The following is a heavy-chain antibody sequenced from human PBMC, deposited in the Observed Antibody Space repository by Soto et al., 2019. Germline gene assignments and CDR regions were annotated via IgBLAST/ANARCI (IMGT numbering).Heavy chain of an antibody. CDR2: IKQDGSEK. CDR3: AREGEYQLLLNAFAL. CDR1: GFTFSRYW. J-gene: IGHJ3*01. D-gene: IGHD2-2*01. Sequence: GGSLRLSCAASGFTFSRYWMSLVRQAPGKGLEWVANIKQDGSEKYYVDSVEGRFTISRDNAKNSLYLQMNSLRAEDTAVYYCAREGEYQLLLNAFALLGQGTMXTV. V-gene: IGHV3-7*03.